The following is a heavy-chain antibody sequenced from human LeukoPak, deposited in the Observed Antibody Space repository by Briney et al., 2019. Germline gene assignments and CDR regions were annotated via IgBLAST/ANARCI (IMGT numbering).Heavy chain of an antibody. V-gene: IGHV3-7*01. CDR1: GFTFSSYW. Sequence: GGSLRLSCAASGFTFSSYWMSWVRQAPGKGLEWVANIKQDGSEKYYVDSVKGRFTISRDNAKNSLYLQMNSLRAEDTAVYYCAREGADVLLWFGELLPLDYWGQGTLVTVSS. D-gene: IGHD3-10*01. CDR2: IKQDGSEK. CDR3: AREGADVLLWFGELLPLDY. J-gene: IGHJ4*02.